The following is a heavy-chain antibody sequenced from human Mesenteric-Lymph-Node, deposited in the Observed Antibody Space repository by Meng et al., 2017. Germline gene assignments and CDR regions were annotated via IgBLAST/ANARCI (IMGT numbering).Heavy chain of an antibody. V-gene: IGHV3-66*02. CDR1: GFTVSSNY. Sequence: GGSLRLSCAASGFTVSSNYMSWVRQAPGKGLEWVSVIYSGGSTYYADSVKGRFTISRDNSKNTLYLQMNSLRAEDTAVYYCASHGLVPAATSGTPLSAFDIWGQGTMVTVSS. J-gene: IGHJ3*02. CDR2: IYSGGST. CDR3: ASHGLVPAATSGTPLSAFDI. D-gene: IGHD2-2*01.